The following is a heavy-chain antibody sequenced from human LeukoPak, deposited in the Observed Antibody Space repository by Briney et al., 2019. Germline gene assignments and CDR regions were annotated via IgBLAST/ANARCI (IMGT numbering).Heavy chain of an antibody. D-gene: IGHD6-19*01. J-gene: IGHJ5*02. CDR2: ISYDGSNK. Sequence: PGGSLRLSCAASGFTFSSYGMHWVRQAPGKGLEWVAAISYDGSNKYYADSVKGRLTISRDNSKNTLYLQMNSLRAEDTAVYYCAKEVAVAGTSGFDPWGQGTLVTVSS. CDR1: GFTFSSYG. V-gene: IGHV3-30*18. CDR3: AKEVAVAGTSGFDP.